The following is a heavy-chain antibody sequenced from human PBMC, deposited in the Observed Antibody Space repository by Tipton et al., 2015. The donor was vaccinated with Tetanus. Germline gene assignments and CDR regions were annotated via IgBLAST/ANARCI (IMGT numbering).Heavy chain of an antibody. Sequence: PGLVKPSDTLSLTCAVYGGSLSRYYWTWIRQPPGKGLEWIGNIYYTAHTSYTPSLDSRVTISVNTSKSQFSLRLTSVTAADAAVYYCARGLPREPFYFDYWGQGKQVIVSS. V-gene: IGHV4-34*09. CDR3: ARGLPREPFYFDY. CDR2: IYYTAHT. CDR1: GGSLSRYY. J-gene: IGHJ4*02. D-gene: IGHD1-26*01.